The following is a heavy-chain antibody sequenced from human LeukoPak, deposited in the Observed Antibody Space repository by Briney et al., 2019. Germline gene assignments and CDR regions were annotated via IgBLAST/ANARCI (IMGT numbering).Heavy chain of an antibody. Sequence: SETLSLTCTVSGGSINNYYWTWIRQPPGKGLERIGYISYSGSTNYNPSLKSRVTISVDTSKNQFSLKLSSVTAADTAVYYCAKSIVGALYYFDYWGQGTLVTVSS. CDR1: GGSINNYY. CDR2: ISYSGST. CDR3: AKSIVGALYYFDY. D-gene: IGHD1-26*01. J-gene: IGHJ4*02. V-gene: IGHV4-59*12.